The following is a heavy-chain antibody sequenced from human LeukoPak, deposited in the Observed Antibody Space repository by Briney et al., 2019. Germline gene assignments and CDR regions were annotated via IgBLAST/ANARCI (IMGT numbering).Heavy chain of an antibody. CDR2: IYYSGST. CDR3: ARMPDILTGLDS. CDR1: DGSISSYY. D-gene: IGHD3-9*01. V-gene: IGHV4-59*01. J-gene: IGHJ4*02. Sequence: SETLSLTCTVSDGSISSYYWSWIRQPPGKGLEWIGYIYYSGSTNYNPSLKSRVTISLDTSKNQFSLKLSSVTTADTAVYYCARMPDILTGLDSWGQGTLVTVSS.